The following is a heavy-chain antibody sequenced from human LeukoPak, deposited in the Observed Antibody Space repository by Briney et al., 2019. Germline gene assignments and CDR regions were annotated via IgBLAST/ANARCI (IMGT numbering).Heavy chain of an antibody. V-gene: IGHV3-23*01. CDR3: ARTPVVVVAGYYYGMDV. CDR1: GFTFSSYA. Sequence: GGSLRLSCAASGFTFSSYAMSWVRQAPGKGLEWVSAISGSGGSTYYADSVKGRFTISRDNSKNTLYLQMNSLRAEDTAVYYCARTPVVVVAGYYYGMDVWGQGTTVTVSS. CDR2: ISGSGGST. J-gene: IGHJ6*02. D-gene: IGHD2-15*01.